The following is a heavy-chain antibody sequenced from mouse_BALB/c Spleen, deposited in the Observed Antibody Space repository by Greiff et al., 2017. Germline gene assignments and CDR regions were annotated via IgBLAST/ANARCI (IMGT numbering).Heavy chain of an antibody. CDR3: ARDRHYYGYGGYFDV. J-gene: IGHJ1*01. Sequence: VQLQQPGAELVKPGASVKLSCKASGYTFTSYWMHWVKQRPGQGLEWIGEIDPSDSYTNYNQKFKGKATLTVDKSSSTAYMQLSSLTSEDSAVYYCARDRHYYGYGGYFDVWAQGPRSPSPQ. V-gene: IGHV1-69*02. CDR1: GYTFTSYW. CDR2: IDPSDSYT. D-gene: IGHD1-2*01.